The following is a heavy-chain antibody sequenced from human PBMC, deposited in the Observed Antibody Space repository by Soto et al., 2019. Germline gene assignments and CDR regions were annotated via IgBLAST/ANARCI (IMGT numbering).Heavy chain of an antibody. CDR3: ARLIIWSAYDNSWLDL. CDR2: IYYSGTT. Sequence: SETLSLTCTVSGASISSYYWSWIRQPPGKGLEWIGYIYYSGTTNYNPSLKSRVTISVDTSKKQLSLKLSSVTAADTAVYYCARLIIWSAYDNSWLDLWGQGTLVTVSS. D-gene: IGHD3-3*01. CDR1: GASISSYY. J-gene: IGHJ5*02. V-gene: IGHV4-59*08.